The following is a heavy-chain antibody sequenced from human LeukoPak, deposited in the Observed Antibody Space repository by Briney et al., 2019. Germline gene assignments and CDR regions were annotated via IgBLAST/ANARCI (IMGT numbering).Heavy chain of an antibody. CDR1: GGSISSGGYY. V-gene: IGHV4-31*03. CDR3: ARVWGERNWFDP. J-gene: IGHJ5*02. Sequence: PSQTLSLTCTVSGGSISSGGYYWSWIRQHPGKGLEWIGYIYYSGSTYYNPSLKSRVTISVDTSKNQFSLKLSSVTAADTAVYYCARVWGERNWFDPWGQGTLVTVSS. D-gene: IGHD3-16*01. CDR2: IYYSGST.